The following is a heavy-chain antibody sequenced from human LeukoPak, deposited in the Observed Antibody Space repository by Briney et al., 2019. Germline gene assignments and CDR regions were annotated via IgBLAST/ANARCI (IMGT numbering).Heavy chain of an antibody. CDR2: VFHTGST. CDR1: GGSISAYN. CDR3: ARLGWGSNYVDL. Sequence: PSETLSLTCTVSGGSISAYNWGWIRQSPGKGLEYIGYVFHTGSTNRNPSLESRLTIFVDTSKRQFSLKLTSVTAADTAVYYCARLGWGSNYVDLWGQGTLVTVST. D-gene: IGHD3-16*01. V-gene: IGHV4-59*01. J-gene: IGHJ4*02.